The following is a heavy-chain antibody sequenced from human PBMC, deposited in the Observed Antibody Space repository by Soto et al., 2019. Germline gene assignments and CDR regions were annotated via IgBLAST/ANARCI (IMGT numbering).Heavy chain of an antibody. V-gene: IGHV1-3*01. CDR2: INVGNGNT. CDR1: GYTFTSYA. CDR3: ARGEYPDGLGTPFDY. J-gene: IGHJ4*02. D-gene: IGHD3-10*01. Sequence: ASVKVSCKASGYTFTSYAMHWVRQAPGQRLEWMGWINVGNGNTKYSQKFQGRVTITRDTSASTAYMELSSLRSEDTAVYYCARGEYPDGLGTPFDYWGEGTLVTVSS.